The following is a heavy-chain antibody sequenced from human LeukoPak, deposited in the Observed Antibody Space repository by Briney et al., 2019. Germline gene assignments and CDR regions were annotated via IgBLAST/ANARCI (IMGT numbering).Heavy chain of an antibody. CDR1: GYTFTSYD. CDR3: ARESSDPDAFDI. J-gene: IGHJ3*02. V-gene: IGHV1-8*01. CDR2: MNPNSGNT. D-gene: IGHD2-15*01. Sequence: ASVKVSCKTSGYTFTSYDINWVRQATGQGLEWMGWMNPNSGNTGYAQKFQGRVTMTRNTSISTAYMELSSLRSEDTAVYYCARESSDPDAFDIWGQGTMVTVSS.